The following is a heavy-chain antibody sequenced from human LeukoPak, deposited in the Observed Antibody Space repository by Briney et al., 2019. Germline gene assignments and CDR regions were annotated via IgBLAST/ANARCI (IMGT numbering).Heavy chain of an antibody. J-gene: IGHJ5*02. CDR2: INHSGST. V-gene: IGHV4-34*01. Sequence: PSETLSLTCAVYGGSFSGYYWSWIRQPPGKGLEWIGEINHSGSTNYNLSLKSRVTISVDTSKNQFSLKLSSVTAADTAVYYCARDYTAAGPPLAGTHDGFDPWGQGTLVTVSS. CDR3: ARDYTAAGPPLAGTHDGFDP. D-gene: IGHD6-13*01. CDR1: GGSFSGYY.